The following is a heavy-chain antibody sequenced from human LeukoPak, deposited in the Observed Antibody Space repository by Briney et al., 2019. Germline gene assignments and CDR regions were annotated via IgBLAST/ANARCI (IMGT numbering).Heavy chain of an antibody. V-gene: IGHV3-23*01. J-gene: IGHJ4*02. D-gene: IGHD6-13*01. CDR2: ISGSGGST. CDR1: GFSFSTYG. Sequence: GGSLRLSCAASGFSFSTYGMSWVRQAPGKGLEWVSTISGSGGSTYYADSVKGRFTISRDNSKNTLSLQMNSLRAEDTAVYYCAKASSTSWYLFDYWGQGTLVIVSS. CDR3: AKASSTSWYLFDY.